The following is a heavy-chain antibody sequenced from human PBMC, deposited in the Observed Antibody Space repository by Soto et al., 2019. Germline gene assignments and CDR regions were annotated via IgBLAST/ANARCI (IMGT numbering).Heavy chain of an antibody. V-gene: IGHV4-59*01. J-gene: IGHJ3*02. D-gene: IGHD5-12*01. CDR1: GGSISSYY. CDR2: IYYSGST. Sequence: PSETLSLTCPVSGGSISSYYWSWIRQPPGKGLEWIGYIYYSGSTNYNPSLKSRVTISVDTSKNQFSLKLSSVTAADTAVYYCARDRRWLQFRYAFDIWGQGTMVTVSS. CDR3: ARDRRWLQFRYAFDI.